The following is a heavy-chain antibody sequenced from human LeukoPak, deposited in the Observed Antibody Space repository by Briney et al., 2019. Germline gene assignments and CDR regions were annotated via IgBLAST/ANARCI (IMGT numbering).Heavy chain of an antibody. Sequence: ASVKVSCKASGGTLSSYAISWVRQAPGQGLEWMGGIIPIFGTANYAQKFQGRVTITADESTSTAYMELSSLRSEDTAAYYCARGRAMATNTGSFDYWGQGTLVTVSS. CDR2: IIPIFGTA. CDR1: GGTLSSYA. D-gene: IGHD5-24*01. V-gene: IGHV1-69*13. CDR3: ARGRAMATNTGSFDY. J-gene: IGHJ4*02.